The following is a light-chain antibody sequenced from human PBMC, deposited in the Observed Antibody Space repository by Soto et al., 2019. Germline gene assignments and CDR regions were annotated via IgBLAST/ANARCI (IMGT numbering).Light chain of an antibody. V-gene: IGKV3-20*01. Sequence: EIVLTQSPGTLSLSPGERATLSCRASQSVSSSYLAWYQQKPGQAPRLLIYGASSRATGIPDRFSGSGSGTDFTLTISSLQPEDFATYYCQQLNSYPPITFGQGTRLEIK. CDR3: QQLNSYPPIT. CDR2: GAS. J-gene: IGKJ5*01. CDR1: QSVSSSY.